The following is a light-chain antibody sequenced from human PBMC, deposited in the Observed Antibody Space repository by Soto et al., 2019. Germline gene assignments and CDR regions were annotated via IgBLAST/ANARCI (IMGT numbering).Light chain of an antibody. J-gene: IGKJ1*01. CDR3: QQYNNWPVT. Sequence: EIVMTQSPATLSVSPGERATLSCRASQSVSSNLAWYQHKPGQAPRLLIYGASTRATGIPARFSGSGSGTELTLTIRSLQSEDFAVYYCQQYNNWPVTFGQGTKVEIK. CDR1: QSVSSN. CDR2: GAS. V-gene: IGKV3-15*01.